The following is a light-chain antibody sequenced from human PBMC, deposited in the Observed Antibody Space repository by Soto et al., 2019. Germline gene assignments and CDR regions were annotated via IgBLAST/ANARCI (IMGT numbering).Light chain of an antibody. Sequence: ILMTQSPATLSVSPGERATLSCRASQSVSNNLAWYQQKPGQPPSLLIYDASTRATGIPARFSGSGSGTEFTLTISGRQSEDVAVYYCQQYNNLPPWTFGQGTKVEIK. CDR1: QSVSNN. CDR2: DAS. J-gene: IGKJ1*01. CDR3: QQYNNLPPWT. V-gene: IGKV3-15*01.